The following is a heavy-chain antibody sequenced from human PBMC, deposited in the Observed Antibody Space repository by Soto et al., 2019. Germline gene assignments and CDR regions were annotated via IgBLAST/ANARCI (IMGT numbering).Heavy chain of an antibody. CDR3: ARAAPGFWSGYYPRQYYYYYMDV. J-gene: IGHJ6*03. CDR2: IYYSGST. Sequence: SETLSLTCTVSGGSISSGGYYWSWIRQHPGKGLEWIGYIYYSGSTYYNPSLKSRVTISVDTSKNQFSLKLSSVTAADTAVYYCARAAPGFWSGYYPRQYYYYYMDVWGKGTTVTVSS. V-gene: IGHV4-31*02. CDR1: GGSISSGGYY. D-gene: IGHD3-3*01.